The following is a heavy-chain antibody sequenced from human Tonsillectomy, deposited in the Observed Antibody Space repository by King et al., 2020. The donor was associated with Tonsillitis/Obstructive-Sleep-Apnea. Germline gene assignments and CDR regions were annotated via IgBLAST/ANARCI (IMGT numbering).Heavy chain of an antibody. CDR3: ARAGPLGQAGEKIYYYYDLDV. D-gene: IGHD7-27*01. Sequence: QLVQSGAEVKKPGSSVKVSCKASGGTFSRYAINWVRQAPGQGLEWMGGIIPFLGTANYAQKFQGRVTITADKSTSTAYMELSGLRSADTAVYYCARAGPLGQAGEKIYYYYDLDVWGQGTTVTVSS. V-gene: IGHV1-69*10. J-gene: IGHJ6*02. CDR1: GGTFSRYA. CDR2: IIPFLGTA.